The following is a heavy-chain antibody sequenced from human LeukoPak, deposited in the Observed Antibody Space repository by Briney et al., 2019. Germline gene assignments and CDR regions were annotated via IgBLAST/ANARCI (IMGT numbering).Heavy chain of an antibody. CDR3: ARDQVAVAGAGYFDL. CDR2: LYSAGTP. J-gene: IGHJ2*01. D-gene: IGHD6-19*01. V-gene: IGHV3-66*01. CDR1: GFSVSTNY. Sequence: GGPLRLSCAASGFSVSTNYMSWVRQAPGKGLEWVSVLYSAGTPYYAESVKGRFTISRDKSKNTLYLQMNNLRAEDTAVYYCARDQVAVAGAGYFDLWGRGTLVTVSS.